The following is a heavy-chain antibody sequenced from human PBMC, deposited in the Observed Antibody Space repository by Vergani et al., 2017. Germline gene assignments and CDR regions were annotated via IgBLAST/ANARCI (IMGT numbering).Heavy chain of an antibody. Sequence: QVQLVESGGGVVQPGRSLRLSCAASGFTFSSYGMHWVRQAPGKGLEWVAVISYDGSNKYYADSVKGRFTISRXNSKNTLYLTMNILIADDTAVYYCAKDSSPVTLVPPEAPFDYWGQGTLVTVSS. J-gene: IGHJ4*02. CDR2: ISYDGSNK. CDR1: GFTFSSYG. V-gene: IGHV3-30*18. CDR3: AKDSSPVTLVPPEAPFDY. D-gene: IGHD2-2*01.